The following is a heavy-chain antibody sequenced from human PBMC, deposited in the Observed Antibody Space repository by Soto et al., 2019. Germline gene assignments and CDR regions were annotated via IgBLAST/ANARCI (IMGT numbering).Heavy chain of an antibody. CDR2: INPNGGST. V-gene: IGHV1-46*03. CDR3: ARAYSYVSGFDY. J-gene: IGHJ4*02. D-gene: IGHD5-18*01. Sequence: QVQLVQSGAEVKKPGASVKVSCKASGYTFTSYYMHWVRQAPGQGLEWMGIINPNGGSTTYAPKSQGRVTMTRDTSTRTYYMDLSSLRSEDTAVYYCARAYSYVSGFDYWGQGTLVTVSS. CDR1: GYTFTSYY.